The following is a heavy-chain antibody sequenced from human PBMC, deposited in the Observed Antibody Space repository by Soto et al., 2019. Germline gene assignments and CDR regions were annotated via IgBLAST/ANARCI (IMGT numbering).Heavy chain of an antibody. Sequence: PGGSLRLSCAASGFTFSTYSMNWVRQAPGKGLEWVSSITSSSTYIYYADSVKGRFTISRDNAKNSLFLQMNSLRAEDTAVYYCARDWQSLGYCSTTSCSDNWFDPWRQESLFTVSS. D-gene: IGHD2-2*01. J-gene: IGHJ5*02. V-gene: IGHV3-21*01. CDR1: GFTFSTYS. CDR3: ARDWQSLGYCSTTSCSDNWFDP. CDR2: ITSSSTYI.